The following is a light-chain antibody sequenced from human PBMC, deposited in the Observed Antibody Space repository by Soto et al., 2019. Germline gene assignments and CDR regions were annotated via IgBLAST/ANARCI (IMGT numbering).Light chain of an antibody. CDR3: QQYDRLPWT. CDR1: QDVSHF. J-gene: IGKJ1*01. Sequence: DIQMTQSPSSLSASIGDRVTITCQASQDVSHFLNWFQQRPGKAPKLLIYDASTLERGVPSRFSGRGSGSRFTFTITSLQPEDIATYYCQQYDRLPWTFGQGTKVDSK. V-gene: IGKV1-33*01. CDR2: DAS.